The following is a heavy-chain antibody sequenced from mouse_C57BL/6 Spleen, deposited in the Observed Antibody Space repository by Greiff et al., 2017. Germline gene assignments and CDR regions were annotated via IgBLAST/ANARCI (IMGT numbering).Heavy chain of an antibody. CDR1: GFSFTSYG. J-gene: IGHJ1*03. CDR3: AKSGATPYYGSSSWYFDV. Sequence: QVQLQQPGPGLVQPSPSLSITCTASGFSFTSYGVHWVRQSPGQGLEWLGVIWRGGSTAYNEAFMSRLSIPKDNSNSQVFFKMNRLQADDTAIYYCAKSGATPYYGSSSWYFDVWGTGTTVTVSS. D-gene: IGHD1-1*01. CDR2: IWRGGST. V-gene: IGHV2-5*01.